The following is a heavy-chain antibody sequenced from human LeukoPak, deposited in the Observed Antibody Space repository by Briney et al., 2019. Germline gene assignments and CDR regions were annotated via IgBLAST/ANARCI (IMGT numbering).Heavy chain of an antibody. D-gene: IGHD6-19*01. J-gene: IGHJ4*02. V-gene: IGHV4-59*12. CDR1: GGSISSYY. Sequence: SETLSLTCTVSGGSISSYYWCWIRQPPGKGLEWIGYIYYSGSTNYNPSLKSRVTISVDTSKNQFSLKLSSVSAADTAVYYCARAVRHSSGWYDDYWGQGTLVTVSS. CDR3: ARAVRHSSGWYDDY. CDR2: IYYSGST.